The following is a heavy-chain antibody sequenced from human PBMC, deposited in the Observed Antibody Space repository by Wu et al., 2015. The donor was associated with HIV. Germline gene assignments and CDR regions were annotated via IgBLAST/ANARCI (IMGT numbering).Heavy chain of an antibody. Sequence: QVHLVQSGAAVKKPGASVKVSCKTSGYTFTSYDINWVRQATGQGLEWMGWMNPNSGNTGYAQKFQGRVTMTRNTSISTAYMELSSLRSEDTAVYYCARGILLWFGESWFDPWGQGTLVTVSS. CDR3: ARGILLWFGESWFDP. CDR2: MNPNSGNT. CDR1: GYTFTSYD. J-gene: IGHJ5*02. D-gene: IGHD3-10*01. V-gene: IGHV1-8*01.